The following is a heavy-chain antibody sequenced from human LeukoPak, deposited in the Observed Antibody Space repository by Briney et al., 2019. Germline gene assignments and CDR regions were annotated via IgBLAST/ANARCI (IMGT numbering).Heavy chain of an antibody. CDR2: MYYSGST. D-gene: IGHD3-22*01. CDR1: GGSISTYY. J-gene: IGHJ3*02. V-gene: IGHV4-59*08. CDR3: ARHAYYYDRSGSYEAFDI. Sequence: SETLSLTCTVSGGSISTYYWSWIRQPPGKGLEWIGSMYYSGSTNHKPSLKSRVTLSVDTSKNQFSLKPSSVTAADTAVYYCARHAYYYDRSGSYEAFDIWGQGTMVTVSS.